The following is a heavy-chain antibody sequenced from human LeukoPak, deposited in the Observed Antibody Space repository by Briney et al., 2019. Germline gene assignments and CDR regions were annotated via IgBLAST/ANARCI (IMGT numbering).Heavy chain of an antibody. CDR3: PRYNWNSAPFDY. J-gene: IGHJ4*02. D-gene: IGHD1-7*01. Sequence: GGSLRLSCSASGFAFSGYAMHWVRQAPGKGLQYVSAISPTGGSTYYADSVKGRFSISRDNSKNTLYLQMSSLRPEDTAVYYCPRYNWNSAPFDYWGQGTLVTVSS. CDR1: GFAFSGYA. V-gene: IGHV3-64D*06. CDR2: ISPTGGST.